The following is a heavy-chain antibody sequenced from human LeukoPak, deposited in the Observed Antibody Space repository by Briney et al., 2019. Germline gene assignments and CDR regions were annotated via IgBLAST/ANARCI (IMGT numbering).Heavy chain of an antibody. Sequence: ASVKVSCKASGYTFTSYGFSWVRQAPGQGLEWMGWISAYNGNTKSAQNVQGRVTMTTDTSTSTAYMELRSLRSDDTAVYYCARTPPGIKIFGVAPPPYHFDYWGQGTLVTVSS. V-gene: IGHV1-18*01. CDR3: ARTPPGIKIFGVAPPPYHFDY. CDR1: GYTFTSYG. CDR2: ISAYNGNT. J-gene: IGHJ4*02. D-gene: IGHD3-3*01.